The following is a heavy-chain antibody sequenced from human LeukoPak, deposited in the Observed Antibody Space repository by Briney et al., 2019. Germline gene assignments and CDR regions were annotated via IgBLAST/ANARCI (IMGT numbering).Heavy chain of an antibody. CDR3: ARTYSGRSYYFDC. CDR1: GGSFSGYY. D-gene: IGHD1-26*01. V-gene: IGHV4-34*01. CDR2: INHSGST. J-gene: IGHJ4*02. Sequence: PSETLSLTCVVYGGSFSGYYWSWIRQPPGKGLEWIGEINHSGSTNYNPSLKSRVTISVDTSKNQFSLKLSSVTAADTAVYYCARTYSGRSYYFDCWGQGTLVTVSS.